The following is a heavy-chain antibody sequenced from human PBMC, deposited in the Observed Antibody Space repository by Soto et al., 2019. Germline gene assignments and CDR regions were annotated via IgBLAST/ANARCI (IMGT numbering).Heavy chain of an antibody. J-gene: IGHJ6*03. V-gene: IGHV4-31*03. Sequence: SETLSLTCSVSGGSISSGGYYWSWIRQHPGKGLEWIGYIYYSGSTYYNPSLKSRVTISVDTSKNQFSLKLSSVTAADTAVYHCARVLGGGSSSFYCYMDVWGKGTTVTVS. CDR2: IYYSGST. CDR3: ARVLGGGSSSFYCYMDV. D-gene: IGHD6-6*01. CDR1: GGSISSGGYY.